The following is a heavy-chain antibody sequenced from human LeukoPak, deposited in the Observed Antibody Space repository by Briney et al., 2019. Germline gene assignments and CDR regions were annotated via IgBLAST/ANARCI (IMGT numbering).Heavy chain of an antibody. J-gene: IGHJ4*02. CDR1: GGSISSSSYY. V-gene: IGHV4-39*01. CDR2: IYYSGST. D-gene: IGHD2-15*01. Sequence: SETLSLTCTVSGGSISSSSYYWGWIRQPPGKGLEWIGSIYYSGSTYYNPSLKSRVTISVDTSKNQFSLKLSSVTAADTAVYYCASVVVVAATIDYWGQGTLVTVSS. CDR3: ASVVVVAATIDY.